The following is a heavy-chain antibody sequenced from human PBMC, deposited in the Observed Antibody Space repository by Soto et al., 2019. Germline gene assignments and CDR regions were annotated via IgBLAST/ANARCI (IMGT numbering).Heavy chain of an antibody. CDR2: ISAYNGNT. CDR3: ARDSPNIVATQGGDAFDI. Sequence: ASVKVSCKASGGTFSSYGISWVRQAPGQGLEWMGWISAYNGNTNYAQKLQGRVTMTTDTSTSTAYMELKSLRSDDTAVYYCARDSPNIVATQGGDAFDIWGQGTMVTVSS. D-gene: IGHD5-12*01. J-gene: IGHJ3*02. V-gene: IGHV1-18*01. CDR1: GGTFSSYG.